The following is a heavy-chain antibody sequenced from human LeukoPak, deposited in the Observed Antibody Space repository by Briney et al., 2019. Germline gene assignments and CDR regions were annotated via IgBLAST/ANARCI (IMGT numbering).Heavy chain of an antibody. CDR2: ISSSTNTI. D-gene: IGHD4-23*01. V-gene: IGHV3-48*02. Sequence: GGSLRLSCAASGFTFSSYSMNWVRQGPGKGLEWVSYISSSTNTIYYADSVKGRFTISRDNAKNSLFLQMNSLRDEDTAVYYCARGGYGANDDAFDIWGQGTMVTVSS. CDR1: GFTFSSYS. CDR3: ARGGYGANDDAFDI. J-gene: IGHJ3*02.